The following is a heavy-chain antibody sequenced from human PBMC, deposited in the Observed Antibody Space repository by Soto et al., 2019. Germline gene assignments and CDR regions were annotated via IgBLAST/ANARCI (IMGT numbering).Heavy chain of an antibody. J-gene: IGHJ4*02. Sequence: EVQLVESGGGLVKSGGSLRLSCAASGFTFSSYSMNWVRQAPGKGLEWVSSISSSSSYIYYADSVKGRFTISRDNAKNSLYLQMNSLRAEDTAVYYCARDWFGSGTFDYWGQGTLVTVSS. V-gene: IGHV3-21*01. CDR1: GFTFSSYS. CDR2: ISSSSSYI. CDR3: ARDWFGSGTFDY. D-gene: IGHD3-10*01.